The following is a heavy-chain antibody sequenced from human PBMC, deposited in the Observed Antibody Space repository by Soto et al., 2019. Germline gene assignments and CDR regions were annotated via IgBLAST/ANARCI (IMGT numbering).Heavy chain of an antibody. CDR3: ARGTWELGYY. CDR1: GGTFSSYA. J-gene: IGHJ4*02. V-gene: IGHV1-69*05. CDR2: IIPIFGKI. D-gene: IGHD1-26*01. Sequence: SVKVSCKASGGTFSSYAISWVRQAPGQGLEWMGGIIPIFGKINYAQKVQGRVTMTTDTSTSTAYMELRSLRSDDTAVYYCARGTWELGYYWGQGTLVTVSS.